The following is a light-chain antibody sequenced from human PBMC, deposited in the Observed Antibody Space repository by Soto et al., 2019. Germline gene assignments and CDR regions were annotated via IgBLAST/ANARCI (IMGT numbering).Light chain of an antibody. CDR3: QHYNNWPPWT. V-gene: IGKV3-15*01. J-gene: IGKJ1*01. CDR1: QSVSSN. Sequence: EIVMTQSPATLSVSPGERATITCRASQSVSSNLAWYQQKPGQAPRLLIYGASTRPTGIPARFSGSGSGTDFTLTISSLQSEDFAVYYCQHYNNWPPWTFGQGTRVEIK. CDR2: GAS.